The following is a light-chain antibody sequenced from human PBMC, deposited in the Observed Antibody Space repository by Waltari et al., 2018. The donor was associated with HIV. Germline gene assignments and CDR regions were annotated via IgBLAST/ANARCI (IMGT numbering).Light chain of an antibody. CDR3: QVWDSSTDLRV. CDR2: DDS. V-gene: IGLV3-21*02. J-gene: IGLJ2*01. CDR1: NIGSKD. Sequence: SYVLTQPPSVSVAPGQMARITCGGNNIGSKDVHWYQQKPSQAPVLVVYDDSDRPSGIPERFSGSSSWNTATLTISRVEAGDEADFYCQVWDSSTDLRVFGGGTKLTVL.